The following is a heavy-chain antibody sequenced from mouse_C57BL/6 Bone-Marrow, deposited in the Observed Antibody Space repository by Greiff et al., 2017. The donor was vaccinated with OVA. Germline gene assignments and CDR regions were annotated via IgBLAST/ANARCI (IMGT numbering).Heavy chain of an antibody. J-gene: IGHJ2*01. D-gene: IGHD2-2*01. Sequence: EVKLQQSGPELVKPGASVKISCKASGYTFTDYYMNWVKQSPGKSLEWIGDINPNNGGTSYNQKFKGKATLTVDKSSSTAYMELRSLTSEDSAVYYCARFGVTYDYWGQGTTLTVSS. V-gene: IGHV1-26*01. CDR3: ARFGVTYDY. CDR1: GYTFTDYY. CDR2: INPNNGGT.